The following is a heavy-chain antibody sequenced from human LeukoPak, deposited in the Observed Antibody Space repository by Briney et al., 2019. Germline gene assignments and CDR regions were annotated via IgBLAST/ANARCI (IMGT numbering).Heavy chain of an antibody. J-gene: IGHJ5*02. CDR3: IVMIRGEIT. CDR2: TKNKASSYTT. Sequence: GGSLRLSCAASGLTFSDHFMDWVRQAPGKGLEWVGRTKNKASSYTTDYAASVEGRFSISRDDSKNSLYLQMNSLKTEDTAVYYCIVMIRGEITLGQGTLVTVSS. D-gene: IGHD3-10*01. CDR1: GLTFSDHF. V-gene: IGHV3-72*01.